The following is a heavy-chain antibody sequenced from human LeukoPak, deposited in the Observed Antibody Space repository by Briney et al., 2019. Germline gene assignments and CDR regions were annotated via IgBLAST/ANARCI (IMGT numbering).Heavy chain of an antibody. CDR2: ISGSGDIT. D-gene: IGHD6-25*01. CDR3: ARRSKSSAIWYYFDY. J-gene: IGHJ4*02. V-gene: IGHV3-23*01. CDR1: GFSFSSYG. Sequence: GGSLRLSCAASGFSFSSYGINWVRQAPGKGLEWVSGISGSGDITYYADSVKGRFTISRDNSTNTLYLQMHSLRAEDTAVYYCARRSKSSAIWYYFDYWGQGTLVTVSS.